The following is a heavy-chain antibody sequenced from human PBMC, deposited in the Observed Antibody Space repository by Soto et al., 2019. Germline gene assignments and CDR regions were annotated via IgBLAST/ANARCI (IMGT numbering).Heavy chain of an antibody. Sequence: QVQLQESGPGLVKPSETLSLTCTVSGGSISSYYWSWIRQPPGKGLEWIGYIYYSGSTNYNPSLKSRVTISIDTSKNQFSLKLSSVTAADTAVYYCARHPSNYDFWSAHFDYWGQGTLVTVSS. V-gene: IGHV4-59*08. J-gene: IGHJ4*02. D-gene: IGHD3-3*01. CDR3: ARHPSNYDFWSAHFDY. CDR2: IYYSGST. CDR1: GGSISSYY.